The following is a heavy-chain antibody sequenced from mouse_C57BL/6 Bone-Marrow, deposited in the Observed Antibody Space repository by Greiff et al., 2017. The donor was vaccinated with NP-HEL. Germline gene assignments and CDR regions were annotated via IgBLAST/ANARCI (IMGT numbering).Heavy chain of an antibody. CDR1: GYAFSSSW. D-gene: IGHD3-1*01. CDR3: ARRGYFDY. CDR2: IYPGDGDT. V-gene: IGHV1-82*01. J-gene: IGHJ3*01. Sequence: QVQLQQSGPELVKPGASVKISCKASGYAFSSSWMNWVKQRPGKGLEWIGRIYPGDGDTNYNGKFKGKATLTADKSSSTAYMQLSSLTSEDSAVYFCARRGYFDYWGQGTLVTVSA.